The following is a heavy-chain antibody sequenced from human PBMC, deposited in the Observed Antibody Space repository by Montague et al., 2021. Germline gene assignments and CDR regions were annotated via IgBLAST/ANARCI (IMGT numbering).Heavy chain of an antibody. D-gene: IGHD3-10*01. CDR2: IDHKETV. Sequence: SETLSLTCAVYGGSFTGYYWSWIRQSPGKGLEWIGEIDHKETVTLNPSLKSRVIISLDTSKNHFSLNMTSVTAADTATDYCARGPRVYGSGSRFDPWGQGTLIVVTS. J-gene: IGHJ5*02. CDR1: GGSFTGYY. CDR3: ARGPRVYGSGSRFDP. V-gene: IGHV4-34*01.